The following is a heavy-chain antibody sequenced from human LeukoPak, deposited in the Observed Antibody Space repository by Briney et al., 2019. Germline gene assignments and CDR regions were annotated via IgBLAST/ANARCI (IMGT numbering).Heavy chain of an antibody. V-gene: IGHV4-31*03. CDR1: GGSISSGDYY. J-gene: IGHJ5*02. D-gene: IGHD1-14*01. Sequence: SETLSLTCTVSGGSISSGDYYWSWIRQHPGKGLEWIGYIYYSGSTYYNPSLKSRVTISVDTSKNQFSLKLSSVTAADTAVYYCAREYIAEPWWFDPWGQGTLVTVSS. CDR3: AREYIAEPWWFDP. CDR2: IYYSGST.